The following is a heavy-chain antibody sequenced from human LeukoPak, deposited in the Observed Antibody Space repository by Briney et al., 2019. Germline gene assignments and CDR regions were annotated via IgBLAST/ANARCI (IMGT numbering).Heavy chain of an antibody. CDR3: ARGLWFGELSIAAY. CDR2: IYSGGST. CDR1: GFTVSSNY. Sequence: PGGSLRLSCAASGFTVSSNYMSWVRQAPGKGLEWVSVIYSGGSTYYADSVKGRFTISRDNSKNTLYLQMNSLRAEDTAVYYCARGLWFGELSIAAYWGQGTLVTVSS. V-gene: IGHV3-53*05. D-gene: IGHD3-10*01. J-gene: IGHJ4*02.